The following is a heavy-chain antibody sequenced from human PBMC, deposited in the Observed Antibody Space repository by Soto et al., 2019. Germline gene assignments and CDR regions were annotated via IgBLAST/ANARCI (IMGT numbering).Heavy chain of an antibody. CDR2: INHSGST. D-gene: IGHD3-10*01. V-gene: IGHV4-34*01. J-gene: IGHJ6*02. CDR3: ARAGAHYYGSGSYSPWYYYYGMDV. CDR1: GGSFSGYY. Sequence: SETLSLTCAVYGGSFSGYYWSWIRQPPGKGLEWIGEINHSGSTNYNPSLSLKSRVTISVDTSKNQFSLKLSSVTAADTAVYYCARAGAHYYGSGSYSPWYYYYGMDVWGQGTTVTVSS.